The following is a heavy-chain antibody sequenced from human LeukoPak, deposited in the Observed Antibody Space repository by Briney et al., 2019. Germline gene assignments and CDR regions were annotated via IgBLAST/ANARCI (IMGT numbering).Heavy chain of an antibody. CDR1: GYTFTGYY. CDR2: INPNSGGT. J-gene: IGHJ4*02. V-gene: IGHV1-2*02. Sequence: GASVKVSCKASGYTFTGYYMHWVRQAPGQGLEWMGWINPNSGGTNYAQKFQGRVTMTRDTSISTAYMELSRLRSDDTAVYYCAREAYSNYVSVDYWGQGTLVTVSS. D-gene: IGHD4-11*01. CDR3: AREAYSNYVSVDY.